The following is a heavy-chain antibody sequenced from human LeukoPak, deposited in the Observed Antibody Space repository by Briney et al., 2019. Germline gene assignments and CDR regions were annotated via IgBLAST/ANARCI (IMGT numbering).Heavy chain of an antibody. CDR1: GFTFSSYA. Sequence: GGSLRLSCAASGFTFSSYAMHWVRQAPGKGLEWVAVISYDGSNKYYADSVKGRFTISRDNSKNTLYLQMNSLRAEDTALYYCARDVAVAGTGIDYWGQGTLVTVSS. D-gene: IGHD6-19*01. CDR2: ISYDGSNK. CDR3: ARDVAVAGTGIDY. V-gene: IGHV3-30*04. J-gene: IGHJ4*02.